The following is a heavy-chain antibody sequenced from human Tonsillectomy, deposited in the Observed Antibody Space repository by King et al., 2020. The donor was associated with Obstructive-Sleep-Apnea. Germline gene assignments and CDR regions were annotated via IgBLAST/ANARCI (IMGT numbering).Heavy chain of an antibody. D-gene: IGHD3-22*01. J-gene: IGHJ3*02. CDR1: GFTFSSYA. CDR3: AKARHYYDSSGYNDAFDI. V-gene: IGHV3-23*04. CDR2: ISGSGGST. Sequence: QLVQSGGGLVQPGGSLRLSCVASGFTFSSYAMSWVRQAPGKGLEWVSGISGSGGSTYYADSMKGRFTISRDNSKNTLYLQMNSLRAEDTAVYYCAKARHYYDSSGYNDAFDILGQGTMVTVSS.